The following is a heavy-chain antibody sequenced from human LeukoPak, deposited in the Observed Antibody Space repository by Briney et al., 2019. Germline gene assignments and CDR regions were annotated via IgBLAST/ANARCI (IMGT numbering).Heavy chain of an antibody. J-gene: IGHJ4*02. D-gene: IGHD6-19*01. CDR3: ARVGRQWLAYY. Sequence: SETLSLTCTVSGGSISSSSYYWGWIRQPPGKGLEWIGSIYYSGSTYYNPSLKSRVTISVDTSKNQFSLKLSSVTAADTAVYYCARVGRQWLAYYWGQGTLVTVSS. CDR1: GGSISSSSYY. CDR2: IYYSGST. V-gene: IGHV4-39*07.